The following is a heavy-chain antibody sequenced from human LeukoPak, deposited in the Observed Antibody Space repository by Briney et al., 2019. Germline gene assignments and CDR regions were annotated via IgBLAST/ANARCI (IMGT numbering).Heavy chain of an antibody. Sequence: PGGSLRLSYAASGFNFITAAMTWVRQAPGKGLEWVSLIGSSGGSTYYADSVKGRFTISRDNSKNTLYLQLNSLRAEDAAVYYCAKTLRYSRDYFDSWGQGTLVTVSS. D-gene: IGHD1-14*01. CDR2: IGSSGGST. V-gene: IGHV3-23*01. J-gene: IGHJ4*02. CDR3: AKTLRYSRDYFDS. CDR1: GFNFITAA.